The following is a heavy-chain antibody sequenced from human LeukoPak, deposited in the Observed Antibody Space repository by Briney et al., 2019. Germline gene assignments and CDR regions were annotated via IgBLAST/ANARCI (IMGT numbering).Heavy chain of an antibody. CDR2: INHSGST. CDR3: ARNVLVVVGESRIGDNWFDP. CDR1: GGSFSGYY. Sequence: SETLSLTCAVYGGSFSGYYWSWIRQPPGKGLEWIGEINHSGSTNYNPSLKSRVTISVDTSKNQFSLKLSSVTAADTAVYYCARNVLVVVGESRIGDNWFDPWGQGTMVTVSS. D-gene: IGHD2-15*01. V-gene: IGHV4-34*01. J-gene: IGHJ5*02.